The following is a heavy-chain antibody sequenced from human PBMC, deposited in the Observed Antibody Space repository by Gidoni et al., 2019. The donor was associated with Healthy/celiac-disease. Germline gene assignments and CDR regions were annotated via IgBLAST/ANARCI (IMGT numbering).Heavy chain of an antibody. D-gene: IGHD3-22*01. V-gene: IGHV3-9*01. CDR3: AKDSTYYYDSSGPNFQH. J-gene: IGHJ1*01. Sequence: EVQLVESGGGLVQPGRSLRLSCAAYGFTFDDYAMHWVRQAPGKGLEWVSGISWNSGSIGYADSVKGRFTISRDNAKNSLYLQMNSLRAEDTALYYCAKDSTYYYDSSGPNFQHWGQGTLVTVSS. CDR1: GFTFDDYA. CDR2: ISWNSGSI.